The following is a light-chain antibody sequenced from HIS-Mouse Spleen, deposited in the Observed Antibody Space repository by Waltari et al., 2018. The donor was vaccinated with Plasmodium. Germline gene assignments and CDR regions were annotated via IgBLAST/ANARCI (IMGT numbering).Light chain of an antibody. CDR3: QQYNNWPPYT. CDR2: GAS. V-gene: IGKV3-15*01. CDR1: QSVSSN. Sequence: EIVMTQSPATQSVSPGERATLSCRASQSVSSNLAWYQQKPGQAPRLLIYGASTRATGIPASFSGSGSGTEFTLTISSMQSEDFAVYYCQQYNNWPPYTFGQGTKLEIK. J-gene: IGKJ2*01.